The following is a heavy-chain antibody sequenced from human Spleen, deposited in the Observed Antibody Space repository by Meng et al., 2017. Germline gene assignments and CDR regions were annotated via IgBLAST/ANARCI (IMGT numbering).Heavy chain of an antibody. J-gene: IGHJ6*01. CDR2: ISSSSSYI. Sequence: GESLKISCAASGFTFSSYSMNWVRQAPGKGLEWVSSISSSSSYIYYADSVKGRFTISRDNAKNSLYLQMNSLRAEDTAVYYCARWLSCGGDCYYYEYYYYGMDVWGQGTMVTVDS. V-gene: IGHV3-21*01. CDR3: ARWLSCGGDCYYYEYYYYGMDV. CDR1: GFTFSSYS. D-gene: IGHD2-21*02.